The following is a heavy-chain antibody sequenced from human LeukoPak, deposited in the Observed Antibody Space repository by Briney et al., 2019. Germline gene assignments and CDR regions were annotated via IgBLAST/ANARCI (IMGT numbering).Heavy chain of an antibody. V-gene: IGHV1-69*13. Sequence: ASVKVSCKASGYTFTGCYMHWGRQAPGQGLEWMGGIIPIVGTANYAQKFQGRVTITADESTRTAYMELSRERPGHTGVYFCARDCSEMATNPDSCDYWGQGTLVTVSS. CDR3: ARDCSEMATNPDSCDY. CDR1: GYTFTGCY. D-gene: IGHD5-24*01. J-gene: IGHJ4*02. CDR2: IIPIVGTA.